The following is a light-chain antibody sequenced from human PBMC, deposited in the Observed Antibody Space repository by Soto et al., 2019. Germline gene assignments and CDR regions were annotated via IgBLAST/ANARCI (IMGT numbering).Light chain of an antibody. CDR2: DTS. J-gene: IGLJ2*01. V-gene: IGLV7-46*01. CDR3: LLSYSGARPVV. Sequence: QAVVTQEPSLTVSPGGTVTLTCGSSTGAVTSGHYPYCFQQKPGQAPRTLIYDTSNKHSWTPARFSGSLLGGKAALTLSGAQPEDEAEYYCLLSYSGARPVVFGGGTQLTVL. CDR1: TGAVTSGHY.